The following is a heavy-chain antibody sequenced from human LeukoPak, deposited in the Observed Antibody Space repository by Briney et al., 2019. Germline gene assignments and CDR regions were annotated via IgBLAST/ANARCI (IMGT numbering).Heavy chain of an antibody. CDR2: INSDGINT. CDR3: AREGIYYYDSSGYLPGAFDI. J-gene: IGHJ3*02. Sequence: GGSLRLSCAASGFTFSNYWMHWVRQAPGKGLVWVSRINSDGINTSYADSVKGRFTISRDNAKNTLNLQMNSLRAEDTAVYYCAREGIYYYDSSGYLPGAFDIWGQGTMVTVSS. CDR1: GFTFSNYW. V-gene: IGHV3-74*01. D-gene: IGHD3-22*01.